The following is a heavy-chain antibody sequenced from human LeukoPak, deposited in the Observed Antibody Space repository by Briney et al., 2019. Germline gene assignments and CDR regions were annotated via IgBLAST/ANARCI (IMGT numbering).Heavy chain of an antibody. V-gene: IGHV3-23*01. D-gene: IGHD2-15*01. CDR1: GFTFSNYA. CDR3: ASRYCSGGSCYNRYYFDY. Sequence: PGGSLRLSCAASGFTFSNYAMSWVRQTPGKGLEWVSAITGSGGSAYYADSVKGRFTISRDNSKNTLYLQMNSLRAEDTAIYYCASRYCSGGSCYNRYYFDYWGQGTLSPSPQ. J-gene: IGHJ4*02. CDR2: ITGSGGSA.